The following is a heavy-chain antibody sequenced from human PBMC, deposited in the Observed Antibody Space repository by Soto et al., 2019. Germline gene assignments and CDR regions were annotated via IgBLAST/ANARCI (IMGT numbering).Heavy chain of an antibody. CDR3: ARVRSTDGWFDP. J-gene: IGHJ5*02. Sequence: GGSLRLSCEHSGFIFSNFWMTWVRQDPGKGLEWVAIIKEDGSEEYYVDSVKGRFSISRDNAKNSVFLQMNSLRVNDTAVYYCARVRSTDGWFDPWGQGTPVSASS. V-gene: IGHV3-7*01. CDR1: GFIFSNFW. D-gene: IGHD4-4*01. CDR2: IKEDGSEE.